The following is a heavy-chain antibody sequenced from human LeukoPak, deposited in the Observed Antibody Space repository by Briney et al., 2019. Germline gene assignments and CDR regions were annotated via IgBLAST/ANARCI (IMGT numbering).Heavy chain of an antibody. V-gene: IGHV3-23*01. CDR2: MSDIGPNT. D-gene: IGHD3-3*01. Sequence: GGSLRLSCAASGFSVTEYAMTWIRQSPGKGLEWVSSMSDIGPNTYYADSVKGRFTISRDTSKNTLLLQMNSLRADDTALYFCARRLSLRFDAFAVWGPGTVVTVSS. CDR3: ARRLSLRFDAFAV. J-gene: IGHJ3*01. CDR1: GFSVTEYA.